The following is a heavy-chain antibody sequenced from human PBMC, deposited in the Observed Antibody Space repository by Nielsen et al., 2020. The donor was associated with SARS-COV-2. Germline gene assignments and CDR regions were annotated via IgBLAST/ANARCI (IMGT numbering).Heavy chain of an antibody. CDR2: IYTSGST. Sequence: SETLSLTCAVSGGSISSGGYSWSWIRQPAGKGLEWIGRIYTSGSTNYNPSLKSRVTISVDTSKNQFSLKLSSVTAADTAVYYCACSSGSYYLSTAFDYWGQGTLVTVSS. CDR3: ACSSGSYYLSTAFDY. J-gene: IGHJ4*02. V-gene: IGHV4-61*02. CDR1: GGSISSGGYS. D-gene: IGHD1-26*01.